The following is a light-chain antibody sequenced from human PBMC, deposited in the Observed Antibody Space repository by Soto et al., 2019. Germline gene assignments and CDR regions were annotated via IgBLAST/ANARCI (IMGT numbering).Light chain of an antibody. J-gene: IGKJ2*01. CDR2: DAS. V-gene: IGKV1-33*01. Sequence: DIQMTQSPSSLSASIGDRVTITCQASQDIINYLNWYQQKRGKAPKLLIYDASNLQTGVPSRFSGSGSGTDFTFTISSLQPEDIATYYCQQNDNLPYTFGQGTKLEIK. CDR3: QQNDNLPYT. CDR1: QDIINY.